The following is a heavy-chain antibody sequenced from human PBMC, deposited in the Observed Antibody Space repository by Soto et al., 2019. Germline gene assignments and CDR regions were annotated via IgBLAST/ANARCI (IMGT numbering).Heavy chain of an antibody. J-gene: IGHJ1*01. V-gene: IGHV3-53*01. CDR3: ARDRVESGSPEDSQH. CDR1: GFTVSSNY. Sequence: EVQLVESGGGLIQPGGSLRLSCAASGFTVSSNYMSWVRQAPGKGLEWVSVIYSGGSTYYADSVKGRFTISRDNSKNTLYLQMNSLSAEDTAVYYCARDRVESGSPEDSQHWGQGTLVTVSS. D-gene: IGHD3-22*01. CDR2: IYSGGST.